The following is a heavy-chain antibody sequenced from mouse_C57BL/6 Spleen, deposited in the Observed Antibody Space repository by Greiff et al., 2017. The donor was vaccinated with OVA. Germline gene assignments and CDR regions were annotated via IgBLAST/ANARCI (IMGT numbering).Heavy chain of an antibody. V-gene: IGHV1-15*01. J-gene: IGHJ1*03. CDR1: GYTFTDYE. Sequence: VKLVESGAELVRPGASVTLSCKASGYTFTDYEMHWVKQTPVHGLEWIGAIDPETGGTAYNQKFKGKAILTADKSSSTAYMELRSLTSEDSAVYYCTRRRDYDYDWYFDVWGTGTTVTVSS. CDR2: IDPETGGT. CDR3: TRRRDYDYDWYFDV. D-gene: IGHD2-4*01.